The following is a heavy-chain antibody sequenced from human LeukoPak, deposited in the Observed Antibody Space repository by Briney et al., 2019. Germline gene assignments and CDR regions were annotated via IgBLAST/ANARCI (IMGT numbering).Heavy chain of an antibody. J-gene: IGHJ4*02. CDR1: GGSISSYY. V-gene: IGHV4-59*01. CDR2: VSYSGST. D-gene: IGHD5-18*01. Sequence: PSETLSLTCTVSGGSISSYYWSWVRQPPGKGLEWIGYVSYSGSTDYNPSLKSRVIISIDTSKNQFSLRLSFVTAADTAVYYCARENDRYGRIDYWGQGTQVTVSS. CDR3: ARENDRYGRIDY.